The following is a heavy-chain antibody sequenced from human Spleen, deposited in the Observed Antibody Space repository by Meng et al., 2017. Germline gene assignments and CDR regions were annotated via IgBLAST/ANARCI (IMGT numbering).Heavy chain of an antibody. CDR3: ARLAGDGADFAY. CDR2: IYFSGST. CDR1: GGSLSPYY. V-gene: IGHV4-59*08. J-gene: IGHJ4*02. D-gene: IGHD2-21*02. Sequence: QVQLQESGPGLVKPSETLSLTCTVSGGSLSPYYWSWIRQPPGKGLEWIGYIYFSGSTKYNPSLKSRVTISIDTSKSQISLKLTSVTAADTAVYFCARLAGDGADFAYWGQGTLVTVSS.